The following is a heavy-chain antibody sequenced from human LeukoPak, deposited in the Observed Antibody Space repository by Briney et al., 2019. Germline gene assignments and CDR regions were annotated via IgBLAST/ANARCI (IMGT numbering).Heavy chain of an antibody. Sequence: GGSLRLSGAASGFIFNTYTMTWVRRAPGKGLEWVSAIIVGCDITHYADSVKGRFTISRDKSKNTVYLQINSLRAEDTAIYYCAKDPYYDLWSGHYYMDVWGKGTTVTVSS. D-gene: IGHD3-3*01. CDR1: GFIFNTYT. V-gene: IGHV3-23*01. CDR2: IIVGCDIT. CDR3: AKDPYYDLWSGHYYMDV. J-gene: IGHJ6*03.